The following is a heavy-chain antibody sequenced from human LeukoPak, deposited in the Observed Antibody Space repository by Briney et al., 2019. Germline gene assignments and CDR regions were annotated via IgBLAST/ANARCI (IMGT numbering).Heavy chain of an antibody. J-gene: IGHJ4*02. CDR2: IPYDGSNE. CDR3: VRDADVSTGDIYYDRFDH. Sequence: GGSLRLSCAASGFTFSTYGMHWVRQAPGKGLDWVAFIPYDGSNEYYADSVKGRFTVSRDNAKNSVYLQMNSLRAEDTAVYYCVRDADVSTGDIYYDRFDHWGQGTLVTVSS. D-gene: IGHD2-21*01. CDR1: GFTFSTYG. V-gene: IGHV3-30*02.